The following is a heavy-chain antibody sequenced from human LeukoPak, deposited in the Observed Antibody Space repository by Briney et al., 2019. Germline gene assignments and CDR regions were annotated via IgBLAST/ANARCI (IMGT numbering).Heavy chain of an antibody. CDR3: AGAHYDSSGYGYYFDY. V-gene: IGHV4-34*01. J-gene: IGHJ4*02. D-gene: IGHD3-22*01. CDR1: GETFSGYY. CDR2: INHSGST. Sequence: PSETLSLTCAVSGETFSGYYWSWIRQPPGKGLEWIGEINHSGSTNYNPTLTSRVTISINTTKNQCSLKLSSVTAADTAVYYCAGAHYDSSGYGYYFDYWGQGTLVTVSS.